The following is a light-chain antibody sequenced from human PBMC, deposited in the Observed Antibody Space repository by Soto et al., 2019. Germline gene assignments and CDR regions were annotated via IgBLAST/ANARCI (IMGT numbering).Light chain of an antibody. CDR3: QQYSGYWT. CDR2: KAS. Sequence: DIQLTQSPSTLSASVGDRVTITCRASQSIRSWLAWYQQKPGKAPKILIYKASDLESGVPSRFSGSGSGTEFTLTMNNLQPEDFATYYCQQYSGYWTFGQGTKVEIK. V-gene: IGKV1-5*03. J-gene: IGKJ1*01. CDR1: QSIRSW.